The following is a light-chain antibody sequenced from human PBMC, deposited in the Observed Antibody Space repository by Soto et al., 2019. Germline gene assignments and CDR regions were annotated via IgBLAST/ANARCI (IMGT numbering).Light chain of an antibody. CDR2: AAS. Sequence: EILLTPSPATLSLSPGERATLSCRASESITSYLAWYQQKPGQAPMLLIYAASNRATGIPARFSGSGSGTDFTLTISSLEPEDFAVYYCQQRTTWPLTFGGGTKVEIK. V-gene: IGKV3-11*01. J-gene: IGKJ4*01. CDR3: QQRTTWPLT. CDR1: ESITSY.